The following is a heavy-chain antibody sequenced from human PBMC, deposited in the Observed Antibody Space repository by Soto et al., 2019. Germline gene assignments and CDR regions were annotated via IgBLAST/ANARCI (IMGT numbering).Heavy chain of an antibody. Sequence: EVQLLESGGGLVQPGGSLRLSCAASGFAFSNYAMTWVRQAPGKGLEWVSAINGSGGGTFYSDSVKGRFTISRDNSKNTLYLQMNSLTAEDTAVYYCAKARMTTVTREAFDIWGQGTMVTVSS. J-gene: IGHJ3*02. V-gene: IGHV3-23*01. D-gene: IGHD4-17*01. CDR3: AKARMTTVTREAFDI. CDR2: INGSGGGT. CDR1: GFAFSNYA.